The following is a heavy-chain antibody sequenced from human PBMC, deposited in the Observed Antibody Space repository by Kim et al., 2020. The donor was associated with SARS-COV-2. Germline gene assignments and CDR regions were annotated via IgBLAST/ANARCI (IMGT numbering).Heavy chain of an antibody. V-gene: IGHV3-74*01. Sequence: GGSLRLSCAASGFTFSSHLIHWVRQAPGKGLVWVSHINRDGSSTTYADSVKGRFTISRDNAKKTVYLQMNSLRAEDTAVYYCARDRAYGMDVWGQGTTVTVSS. CDR1: GFTFSSHL. CDR2: INRDGSST. J-gene: IGHJ6*02. CDR3: ARDRAYGMDV.